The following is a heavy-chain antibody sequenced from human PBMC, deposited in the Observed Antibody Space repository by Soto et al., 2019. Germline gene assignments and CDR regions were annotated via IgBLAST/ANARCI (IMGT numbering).Heavy chain of an antibody. J-gene: IGHJ4*02. V-gene: IGHV3-30*18. CDR2: ISYDGSNK. CDR3: AKDPGYCSSTSCYPEYYFDY. Sequence: GGSLRLSCASSGFTFSSYGMHWVRQAPGKGLEWVAVISYDGSNKYYADSVKGRFTISRDNSKNTLYLQMSSLRAEDTAVYYCAKDPGYCSSTSCYPEYYFDYWGQGTLVTVSS. CDR1: GFTFSSYG. D-gene: IGHD2-2*01.